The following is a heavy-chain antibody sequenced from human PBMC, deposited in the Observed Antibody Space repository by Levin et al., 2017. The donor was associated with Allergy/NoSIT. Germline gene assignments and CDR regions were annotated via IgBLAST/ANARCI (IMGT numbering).Heavy chain of an antibody. CDR3: ARDPHLDMVVVPDAIGEGDAFDI. CDR2: ISSSSSYI. J-gene: IGHJ3*02. Sequence: GESLKISCAASGFTFSSYSMNWVRQAPGKGLEWVSSISSSSSYIYYADSVKGRFTISRDNAKNSLYLQMNSLRAEDTAVYYCARDPHLDMVVVPDAIGEGDAFDIWGQGTMVTVSS. D-gene: IGHD2-2*02. CDR1: GFTFSSYS. V-gene: IGHV3-21*01.